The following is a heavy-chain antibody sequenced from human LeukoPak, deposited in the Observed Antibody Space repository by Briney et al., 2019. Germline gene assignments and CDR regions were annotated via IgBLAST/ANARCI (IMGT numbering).Heavy chain of an antibody. Sequence: ASVKVSCTPSGSPSRGDSMHLVRQAPGQGFEWIGWINPNNGDTRSAQTYKVRVTMASATAISTVTLDLKMLTSDHTAMYYCARRVQQQLSTGWFDPWGQRTLVSVSS. D-gene: IGHD6-13*01. J-gene: IGHJ5*02. V-gene: IGHV1-2*02. CDR2: INPNNGDT. CDR3: ARRVQQQLSTGWFDP. CDR1: GSPSRGDS.